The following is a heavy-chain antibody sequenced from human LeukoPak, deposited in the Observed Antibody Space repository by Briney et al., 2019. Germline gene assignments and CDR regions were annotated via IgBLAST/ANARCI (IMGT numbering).Heavy chain of an antibody. J-gene: IGHJ1*01. CDR1: GYTFTSYG. CDR3: VRETNDYGDYVWFQH. D-gene: IGHD4-17*01. CDR2: ISAYNGNT. Sequence: ASVKVSCKASGYTFTSYGINWVRQAPGQGLEWMGWISAYNGNTNYAQKLQGRVTMTTDTSTSTAYMELRSLRSDDTAVYYCVRETNDYGDYVWFQHWGQGTLVTVSS. V-gene: IGHV1-18*01.